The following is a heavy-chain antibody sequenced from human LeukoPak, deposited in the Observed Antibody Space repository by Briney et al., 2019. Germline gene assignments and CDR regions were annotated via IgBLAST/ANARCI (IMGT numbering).Heavy chain of an antibody. Sequence: GGSLRLSCAASGFTFSNYNMNWVRQAPGKGLEWVSYISSSSSIIYYADSVKGRFTISIDNAKNSLYLQMNSLGAEDTAVYYCTRDFRWTGGYFDYWGQGTLVTVSS. CDR1: GFTFSNYN. J-gene: IGHJ4*02. V-gene: IGHV3-48*04. CDR2: ISSSSSII. D-gene: IGHD1-14*01. CDR3: TRDFRWTGGYFDY.